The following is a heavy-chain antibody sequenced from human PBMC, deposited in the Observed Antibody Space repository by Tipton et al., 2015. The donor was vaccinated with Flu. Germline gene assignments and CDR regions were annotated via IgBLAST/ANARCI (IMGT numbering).Heavy chain of an antibody. CDR1: GFTFSNYW. CDR3: ARIGYSSSCFDY. D-gene: IGHD6-13*01. Sequence: SLRLSCAASGFTFSNYWLSWVRQAPGKGLEWVANIKQDGGVKYYVDSVKGRFTISRDNAKNSLYLQMNSLRAEDTALYYCARIGYSSSCFDYWGQGMLVTVSS. V-gene: IGHV3-7*01. CDR2: IKQDGGVK. J-gene: IGHJ4*02.